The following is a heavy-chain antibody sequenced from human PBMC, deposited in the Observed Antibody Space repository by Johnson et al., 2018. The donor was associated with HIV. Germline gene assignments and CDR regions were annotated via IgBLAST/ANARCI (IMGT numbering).Heavy chain of an antibody. V-gene: IGHV3-9*01. J-gene: IGHJ3*02. CDR3: AREVDGFDI. CDR1: GFTFDDYA. Sequence: EVQLVESGGGLVQPGRSLRLSCAASGFTFDDYAMHWVRQAPGKGLEWVSGISWNSGSIGYADSVRGRFTISRDNAKNSLYLQVNSLRADDTALYYCAREVDGFDIWGQGTMVTVSS. CDR2: ISWNSGSI.